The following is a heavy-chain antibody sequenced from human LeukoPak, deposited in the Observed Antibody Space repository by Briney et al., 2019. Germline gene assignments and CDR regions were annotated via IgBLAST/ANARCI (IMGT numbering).Heavy chain of an antibody. D-gene: IGHD4-17*01. J-gene: IGHJ5*02. CDR1: GYTFTSYD. V-gene: IGHV1-8*03. Sequence: ASVMVSCKASGYTFTSYDINWVLQATGQGLEWMGWMNPNSGNTGYAQKFQGRVTITRNTSISTAYMELSSLRSEDTAVYYCARGLYGDYVFDPWGQGTLVTVSS. CDR2: MNPNSGNT. CDR3: ARGLYGDYVFDP.